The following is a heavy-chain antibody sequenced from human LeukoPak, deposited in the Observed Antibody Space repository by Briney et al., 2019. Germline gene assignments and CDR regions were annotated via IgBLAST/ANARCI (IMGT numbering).Heavy chain of an antibody. Sequence: GGSLRLSCAASGFTFSNYAMSWVRQTPGKGLEWGSAISGRGWSTYYADAVKGRFTISRDNSKNTLYLQMNSLRAEDTAVYYCAKDRGFGEYFPFFYWGQGTLVTVSS. CDR1: GFTFSNYA. D-gene: IGHD3-10*01. V-gene: IGHV3-23*01. J-gene: IGHJ4*02. CDR2: ISGRGWST. CDR3: AKDRGFGEYFPFFY.